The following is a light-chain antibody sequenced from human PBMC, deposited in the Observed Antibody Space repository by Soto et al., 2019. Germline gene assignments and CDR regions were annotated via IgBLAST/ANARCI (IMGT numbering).Light chain of an antibody. CDR1: QSISSW. V-gene: IGKV1-5*01. Sequence: DIEMTQSPSTLSASVGDRVTITCRASQSISSWLAWYQQKPGKAPELLIYAASTLQSGVPSRFSGSGSGTDFTLTISCLQSEDFATYYCQQYYSFPWTFGQGTK. CDR3: QQYYSFPWT. CDR2: AAS. J-gene: IGKJ1*01.